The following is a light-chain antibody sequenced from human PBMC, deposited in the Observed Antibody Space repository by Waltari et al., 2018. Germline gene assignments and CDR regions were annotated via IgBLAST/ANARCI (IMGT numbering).Light chain of an antibody. CDR1: QSISRY. CDR2: GAS. CDR3: QHHFRLPAT. J-gene: IGKJ1*01. Sequence: IMLTQSPGTLSFSSGERATLSCRASQSISRYLAWYQQKPGQAPRLLIYGASTRATGIPDRFSGSGSGTDFSLTISGLEPEDSAVYYCQHHFRLPATFGQGTKVEIK. V-gene: IGKV3-20*01.